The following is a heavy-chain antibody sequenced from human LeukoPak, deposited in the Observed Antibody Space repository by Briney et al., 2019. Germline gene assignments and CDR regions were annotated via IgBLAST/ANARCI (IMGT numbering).Heavy chain of an antibody. Sequence: GGSLRLSCAASGFTFSSYAMSWVRQAPGKGLEWVSAISGSGGSTYYADSVKGRFTISRDNSKNTLYLQMNSLGAEDTAVYYCAKRPYYDSSGYFDYWGQGTLVTVSS. D-gene: IGHD3-22*01. CDR1: GFTFSSYA. V-gene: IGHV3-23*01. J-gene: IGHJ4*02. CDR2: ISGSGGST. CDR3: AKRPYYDSSGYFDY.